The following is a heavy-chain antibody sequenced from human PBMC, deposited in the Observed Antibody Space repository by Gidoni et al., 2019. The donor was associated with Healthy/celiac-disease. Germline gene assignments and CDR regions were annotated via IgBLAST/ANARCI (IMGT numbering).Heavy chain of an antibody. CDR1: VFTFRRYA. V-gene: IGHV3-23*01. Sequence: EVPLLESGGGLVQPGGSLRLSCAASVFTFRRYAMSSVRQAPGKGLEWVSAISGSGGSTYYADSVKGRFTISRDNSKNTLYLQMNSLRAEDTAVYYCATDYDFWSGYYEIDYWGQGTLVTVSS. D-gene: IGHD3-3*01. CDR2: ISGSGGST. CDR3: ATDYDFWSGYYEIDY. J-gene: IGHJ4*02.